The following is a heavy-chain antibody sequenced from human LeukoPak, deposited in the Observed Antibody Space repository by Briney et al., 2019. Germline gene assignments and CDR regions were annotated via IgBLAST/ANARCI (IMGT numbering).Heavy chain of an antibody. CDR3: ARSRRSGYSYGPIGYYYYMDV. V-gene: IGHV4-34*01. J-gene: IGHJ6*03. Sequence: SETLSLTCAVYGGSFSGYYWSWIRQPPGKGLEWIGEINHSGSTNYNPSLKSRVTISVDTSKNQFSLKLSSVTAADTAVYYCARSRRSGYSYGPIGYYYYMDVWGKGTTVTVSS. CDR1: GGSFSGYY. D-gene: IGHD5-18*01. CDR2: INHSGST.